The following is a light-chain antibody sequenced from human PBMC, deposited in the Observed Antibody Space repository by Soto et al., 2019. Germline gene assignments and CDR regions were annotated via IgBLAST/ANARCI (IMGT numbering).Light chain of an antibody. CDR2: EGT. CDR3: CSYAGSSTLGV. V-gene: IGLV2-23*01. J-gene: IGLJ1*01. CDR1: SSDVGSYNL. Sequence: QSALTQPASVSGSPGQSITISCTGTSSDVGSYNLVSWYQQHPGKAPKLIIYEGTKRPSGVSNRFSGSKSGNTASLTVSGLQAEDEAEYYCCSYAGSSTLGVFGTGTKLTVL.